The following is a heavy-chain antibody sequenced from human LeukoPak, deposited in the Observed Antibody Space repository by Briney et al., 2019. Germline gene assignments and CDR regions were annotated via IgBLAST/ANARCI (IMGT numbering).Heavy chain of an antibody. Sequence: GASVKVSCKASGYTFTGYYMHWVRQAPGQGLEWMGWINPNSGGTNYAQQFQGRVTMTRDTSISTAYMELSRLRSDDTAVYYCARGGEYQLLYDYWGQGTLVTVSS. D-gene: IGHD2-2*02. V-gene: IGHV1-2*02. CDR2: INPNSGGT. J-gene: IGHJ4*02. CDR1: GYTFTGYY. CDR3: ARGGEYQLLYDY.